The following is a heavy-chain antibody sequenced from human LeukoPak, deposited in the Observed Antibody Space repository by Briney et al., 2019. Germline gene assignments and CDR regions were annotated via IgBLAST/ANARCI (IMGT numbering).Heavy chain of an antibody. D-gene: IGHD3-3*01. CDR2: ISAYNGNT. CDR1: GYTFTNYG. V-gene: IGHV1-18*01. CDR3: ARDGQSHDFWSGYYPP. J-gene: IGHJ5*02. Sequence: ASVKVSCKASGYTFTNYGISWVRQAPGQGLEWMGWISAYNGNTNYVQKLHGRVTMTTDTSTSTAYMELRSLTSDDTAVFYCARDGQSHDFWSGYYPPWGQGTLVTVSS.